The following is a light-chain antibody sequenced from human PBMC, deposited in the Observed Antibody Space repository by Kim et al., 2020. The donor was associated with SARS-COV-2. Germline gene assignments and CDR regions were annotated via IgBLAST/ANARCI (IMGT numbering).Light chain of an antibody. CDR2: GAS. Sequence: VSPGERATPSCRASQSVRSYLAWFQQAPDQAPRLVIFGASTRATGIPARFSGGGSGTEFTLTISSLQSEDFAVYYYQQYDDWPLTFGGGTKVDIK. CDR3: QQYDDWPLT. J-gene: IGKJ4*01. CDR1: QSVRSY. V-gene: IGKV3D-15*01.